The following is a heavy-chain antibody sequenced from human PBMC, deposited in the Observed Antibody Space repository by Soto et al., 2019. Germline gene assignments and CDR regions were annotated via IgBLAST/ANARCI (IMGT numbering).Heavy chain of an antibody. Sequence: SETLSLTCTVSGGSISSYYWSWIRQPPGKGQEWIGYIYYSGSTNYNPSLKSRVTISVDTSKNQFSLKLSSVTAADTAVYYCARIDFWSGYKPPRDYYYYMDVWGKGTTVTVSS. V-gene: IGHV4-59*08. J-gene: IGHJ6*03. CDR2: IYYSGST. CDR3: ARIDFWSGYKPPRDYYYYMDV. CDR1: GGSISSYY. D-gene: IGHD3-3*01.